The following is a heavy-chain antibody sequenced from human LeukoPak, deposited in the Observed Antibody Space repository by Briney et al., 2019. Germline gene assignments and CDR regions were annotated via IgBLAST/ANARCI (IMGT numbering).Heavy chain of an antibody. CDR2: ITGSDGST. D-gene: IGHD6-13*01. CDR1: GFTFSSYA. Sequence: PGGSLRLSCAASGFTFSSYAMTWVRQAPGKGLEWVSAITGSDGSTYYADSVKGRFTISRDNSKNTLYLQMNSLRAEDTAVYYCARTYSSSWYYFDYWGQGTLVTVSS. J-gene: IGHJ4*02. V-gene: IGHV3-23*01. CDR3: ARTYSSSWYYFDY.